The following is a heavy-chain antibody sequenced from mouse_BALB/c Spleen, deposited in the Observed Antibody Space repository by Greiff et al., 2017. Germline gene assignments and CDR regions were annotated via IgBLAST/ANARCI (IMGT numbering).Heavy chain of an antibody. CDR3: ARERRYFDV. CDR1: GISITTGNYR. V-gene: IGHV3-5*02. CDR2: IYYSGTI. Sequence: VQLQQSGPGLVKPSQTVSLTCTVTGISITTGNYRWSWIRQFPGNKLEWIGYIYYSGTITYNPSLTSRTTITRDTSKNQFFLEMNSLTAEDTATYYCARERRYFDVWGAGTTVTVSS. J-gene: IGHJ1*01.